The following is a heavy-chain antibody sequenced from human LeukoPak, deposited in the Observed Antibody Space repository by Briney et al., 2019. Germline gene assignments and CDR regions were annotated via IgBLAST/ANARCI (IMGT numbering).Heavy chain of an antibody. V-gene: IGHV4-30-4*01. Sequence: PSETLSLTCTVSGGSISSGDYYWSWIRQPPGKGLEWIGYIYYSGSTYYNPSLKSRVTISVDTSKNQFSLKLSSVTAADTAVYYCASSSGWTLYYFDYWGQGTLVTVSS. CDR3: ASSSGWTLYYFDY. CDR1: GGSISSGDYY. J-gene: IGHJ4*02. D-gene: IGHD6-19*01. CDR2: IYYSGST.